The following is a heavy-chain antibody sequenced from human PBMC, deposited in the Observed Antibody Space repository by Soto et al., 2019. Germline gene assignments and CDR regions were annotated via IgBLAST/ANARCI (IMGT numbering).Heavy chain of an antibody. J-gene: IGHJ5*02. D-gene: IGHD3-10*01. Sequence: EXLKISCKCSGYXFTSYLVIWVRQMPGKGLEWMGRIDPSDSYTNYSPSFQGHVTISADKSISTAYLQWSSLRASDTAMYYCVPGVPFDPWGQGTLVTVSS. CDR2: IDPSDSYT. V-gene: IGHV5-10-1*01. CDR3: VPGVPFDP. CDR1: GYXFTSYL.